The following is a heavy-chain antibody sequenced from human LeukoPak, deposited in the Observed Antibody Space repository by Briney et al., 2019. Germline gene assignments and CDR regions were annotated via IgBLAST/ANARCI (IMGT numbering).Heavy chain of an antibody. CDR3: ARRTLAVAPFDY. J-gene: IGHJ4*02. Sequence: SVKVSCKASGGTFSSYAIRWVRQAPGQGLAWMGRIIPILGIANYAQKFQGRVTITADKSTSTAYMELSSLRSEDTAVYYCARRTLAVAPFDYWGQGTLVTVSS. D-gene: IGHD6-19*01. V-gene: IGHV1-69*04. CDR1: GGTFSSYA. CDR2: IIPILGIA.